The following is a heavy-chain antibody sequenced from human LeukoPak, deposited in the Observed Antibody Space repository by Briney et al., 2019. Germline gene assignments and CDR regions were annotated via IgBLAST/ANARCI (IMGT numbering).Heavy chain of an antibody. J-gene: IGHJ4*02. Sequence: GESPKISCKGSGYSITSYWIAWVRQLPGKGLEWIGIIYPGNSDTRYSPSFQGQVTISADKSISTAYLQWSSLKASDTAMYYCARYHDILTGSAFDYWGQGALVTVSS. CDR2: IYPGNSDT. V-gene: IGHV5-51*01. CDR3: ARYHDILTGSAFDY. D-gene: IGHD3-9*01. CDR1: GYSITSYW.